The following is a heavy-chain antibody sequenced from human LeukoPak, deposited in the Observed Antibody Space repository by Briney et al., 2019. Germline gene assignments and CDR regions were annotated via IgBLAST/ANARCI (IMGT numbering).Heavy chain of an antibody. Sequence: ASVKVSCKASGYSFRNYGMHWVRQAPGQGLEWMGWINPNSGGTNYAQKFQGRVTMTRDTSISTAYMELSRLRSDDTAVYYCARGRKDGDFCWGQGTLVTVSS. V-gene: IGHV1-2*02. CDR3: ARGRKDGDFC. CDR2: INPNSGGT. CDR1: GYSFRNYG. D-gene: IGHD3-3*01. J-gene: IGHJ4*02.